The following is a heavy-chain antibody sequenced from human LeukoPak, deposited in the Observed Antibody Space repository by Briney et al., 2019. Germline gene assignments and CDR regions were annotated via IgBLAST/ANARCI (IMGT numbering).Heavy chain of an antibody. Sequence: LSGGSLRLSCEGSGFTFDSTWMHWVRQDPGRGLVWVSRISGDGITTTYADSVKGRFTISRDNAKSTVYLQMNSVRDDDTAVYHCARGGSPFYWGQGSRVTVSS. CDR3: ARGGSPFY. CDR2: ISGDGITT. D-gene: IGHD3-10*01. J-gene: IGHJ4*02. CDR1: GFTFDSTW. V-gene: IGHV3-74*01.